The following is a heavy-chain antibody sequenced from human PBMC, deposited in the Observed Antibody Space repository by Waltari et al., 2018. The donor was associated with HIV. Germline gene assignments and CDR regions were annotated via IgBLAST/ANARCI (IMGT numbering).Heavy chain of an antibody. CDR3: ARGGTRNDMIFEF. D-gene: IGHD1-1*01. V-gene: IGHV3-7*01. CDR1: GFSFANYW. CDR2: INGDGRDE. Sequence: EVQLVESGGDLVQPGGSLRLSCAASGFSFANYWMNWFRPAPGKGLEWVANINGDGRDERYVDSVRGRFTVSRDNAKNSVYLQMNSLRVEDTAVYFCARGGTRNDMIFEFWGQGTLVTVSS. J-gene: IGHJ4*02.